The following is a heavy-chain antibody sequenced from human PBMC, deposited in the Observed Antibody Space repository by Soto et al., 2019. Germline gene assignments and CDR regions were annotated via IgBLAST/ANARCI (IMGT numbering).Heavy chain of an antibody. CDR3: ATPVGDY. V-gene: IGHV4-39*01. CDR2: IYYSGST. D-gene: IGHD1-26*01. Sequence: QLQLQELGPGLVTPSETLSLTCTVSGGSISSSSYYWGWILQPPGKGLEWIGSIYYSGSTYYNPSLKSRVTISGDTSKNQLSLRRRAVTAADTAVYYCATPVGDYWGQGTLVTVSS. CDR1: GGSISSSSYY. J-gene: IGHJ4*02.